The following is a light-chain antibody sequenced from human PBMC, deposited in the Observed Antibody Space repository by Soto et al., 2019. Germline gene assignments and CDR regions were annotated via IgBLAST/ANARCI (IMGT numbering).Light chain of an antibody. CDR2: DDS. CDR3: QVWGSRSDHYV. Sequence: SYELTQPPSVSVAPGQTAKNICGGNNIRSKSVQWYQQKPGQAPVLVVYDDSDRPSGIPERFSGSKSWNTATLTISRVEAGDEAVYYCQVWGSRSDHYVFGTGTKVTVL. V-gene: IGLV3-21*02. J-gene: IGLJ1*01. CDR1: NIRSKS.